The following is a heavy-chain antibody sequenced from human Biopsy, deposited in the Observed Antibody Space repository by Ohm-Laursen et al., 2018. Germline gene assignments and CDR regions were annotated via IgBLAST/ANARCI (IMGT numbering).Heavy chain of an antibody. D-gene: IGHD2-2*02. V-gene: IGHV1-69*04. Sequence: GASVKVSCKASGGIFSRYVMSWVRQAPGQGLEWMGRIIPLLGITNYAERFQGRVTISADRSTSTAYMELSSLKSEDTAVYYCAREYPEGDVWGQGTSVTVSS. J-gene: IGHJ6*02. CDR2: IIPLLGIT. CDR3: AREYPEGDV. CDR1: GGIFSRYV.